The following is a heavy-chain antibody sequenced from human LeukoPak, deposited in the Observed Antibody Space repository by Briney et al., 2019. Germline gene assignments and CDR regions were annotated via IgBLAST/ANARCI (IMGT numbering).Heavy chain of an antibody. D-gene: IGHD5-12*01. CDR1: GFTFSSYS. J-gene: IGHJ3*02. CDR3: ARDTPYSGYDKDAFDI. V-gene: IGHV3-48*01. Sequence: GGSLRLSCAASGFTFSSYSMNWVRQAPGKGLEWVSYISSSSSTIYYADSVKGRFTISRDNAKNSLYLQMNSLRAEDTVVYYCARDTPYSGYDKDAFDIWGQGTMVTVSS. CDR2: ISSSSSTI.